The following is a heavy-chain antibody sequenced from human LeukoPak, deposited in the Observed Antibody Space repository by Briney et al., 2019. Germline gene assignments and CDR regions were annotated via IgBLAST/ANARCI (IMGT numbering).Heavy chain of an antibody. CDR1: GYSFTSYW. J-gene: IGHJ3*02. Sequence: GESLKISCKGSGYSFTSYWIGWVRQTPGKGLEWMGIIYPGDSDTRYSPSFQGQVTISADKSISTAYLQWSSLKASDTAMYYCARLNYYDSSGYYSLAAFDIWGQGTMVTVSS. CDR3: ARLNYYDSSGYYSLAAFDI. CDR2: IYPGDSDT. D-gene: IGHD3-22*01. V-gene: IGHV5-51*01.